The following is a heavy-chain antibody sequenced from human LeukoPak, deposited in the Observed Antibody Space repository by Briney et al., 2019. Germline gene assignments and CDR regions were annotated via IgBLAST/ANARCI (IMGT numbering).Heavy chain of an antibody. CDR1: GYTFTGYY. CDR3: ARDAAVNTFHY. Sequence: GASVKVSCKASGYTFTGYYIHWVRQAPGQGLERMGWINPNSGDTRYIQKFQGRVTMTRDTSISTAYVELIRLRSDDTAVYYCARDAAVNTFHYWGQGPLVAVSS. V-gene: IGHV1-2*02. D-gene: IGHD6-13*01. CDR2: INPNSGDT. J-gene: IGHJ4*02.